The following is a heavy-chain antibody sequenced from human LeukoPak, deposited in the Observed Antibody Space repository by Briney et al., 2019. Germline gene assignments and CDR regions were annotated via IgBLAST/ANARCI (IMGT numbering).Heavy chain of an antibody. CDR2: IDPSDSYT. CDR1: GFNFTTYW. Sequence: GGSLKISCKGSGFNFTTYWISWVRQMPGKGLEWMGRIDPSDSYTNYSPSFQGHVTISADKSFSTAYLQWTSLKAPDTAMYYCARHAKAYGSSCEYWGQGKLVTVSS. V-gene: IGHV5-10-1*01. D-gene: IGHD6-13*01. CDR3: ARHAKAYGSSCEY. J-gene: IGHJ4*02.